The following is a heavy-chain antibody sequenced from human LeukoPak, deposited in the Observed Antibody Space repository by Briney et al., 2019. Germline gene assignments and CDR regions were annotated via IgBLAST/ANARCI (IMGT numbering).Heavy chain of an antibody. CDR1: GFTFSSYS. CDR2: ISSSSSYI. J-gene: IGHJ4*02. CDR3: AKDVSWAYYDSSGYGYFDY. V-gene: IGHV3-21*01. Sequence: GGSLRLSCAASGFTFSSYSMNWVRQAPGKGLEWVSSISSSSSYIYYADSVKGRFTISRDNAKNSLYLQMNSLRAEDTAVYYCAKDVSWAYYDSSGYGYFDYWGQGTLVTVSS. D-gene: IGHD3-22*01.